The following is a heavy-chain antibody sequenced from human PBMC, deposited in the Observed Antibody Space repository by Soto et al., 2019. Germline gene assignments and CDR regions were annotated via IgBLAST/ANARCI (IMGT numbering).Heavy chain of an antibody. CDR2: IYYSGST. J-gene: IGHJ6*02. CDR1: GGSISSSSYY. Sequence: SETLSLTCTVSGGSISSSSYYWSRIRQPPGKGLEWIGSIYYSGSTYYNPSLKSRVTISVDTSKNQFSLKLSSVTAADTAVYYCSAAEDYYGMDVWGQGTTVTVSS. V-gene: IGHV4-39*01. CDR3: SAAEDYYGMDV.